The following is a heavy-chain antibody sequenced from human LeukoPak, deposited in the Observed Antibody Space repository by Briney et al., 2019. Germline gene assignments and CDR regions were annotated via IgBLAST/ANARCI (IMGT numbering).Heavy chain of an antibody. CDR1: GYTFTSYG. CDR3: ARSLEIVGDTDPWYSSSWSNAGEDY. CDR2: ISAYNGNT. Sequence: GASVKVSCKASGYTFTSYGISWVRQAPGQGLEWMGWISAYNGNTNYAQKLQGRVTMTTDTSTSTAYMELRSLRSDDTAVYYCARSLEIVGDTDPWYSSSWSNAGEDYWGQGTLVTVSS. V-gene: IGHV1-18*01. J-gene: IGHJ4*02. D-gene: IGHD6-13*01.